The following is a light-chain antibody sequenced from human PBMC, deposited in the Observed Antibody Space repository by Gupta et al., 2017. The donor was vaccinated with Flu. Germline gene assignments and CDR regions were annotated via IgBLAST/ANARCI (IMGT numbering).Light chain of an antibody. J-gene: IGKJ5*01. CDR3: QQNNTWPPLT. CDR1: QSVTTN. Sequence: ATLSVSPGERAALSCRASQSVTTNLAWYEQKPGQAPRLLIYAASTRGTGITARFSGSGYGTEFTLTISSRQEEDFAVYYCQQNNTWPPLTFGQGTQLEIK. V-gene: IGKV3-15*01. CDR2: AAS.